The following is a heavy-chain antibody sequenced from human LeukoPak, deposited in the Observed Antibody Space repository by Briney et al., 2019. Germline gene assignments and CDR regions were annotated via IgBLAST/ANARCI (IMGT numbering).Heavy chain of an antibody. V-gene: IGHV4-30-2*01. D-gene: IGHD3-22*01. J-gene: IGHJ3*02. CDR3: ARDVRAYDSSGYFGAFDI. CDR1: GGSISSGGYY. CDR2: IYHSGST. Sequence: SETLSLTCTVSGGSISSGGYYWSWIRQPPGKGLEWIGYIYHSGSTYYNPSLKSRVTISVDRSKNQFSLKLSSVTAADTAVYYCARDVRAYDSSGYFGAFDIWGQGTMVTVSS.